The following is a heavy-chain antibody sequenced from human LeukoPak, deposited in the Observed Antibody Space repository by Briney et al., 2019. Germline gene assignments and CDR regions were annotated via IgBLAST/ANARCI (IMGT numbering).Heavy chain of an antibody. V-gene: IGHV3-23*01. CDR2: ISGNGGST. D-gene: IGHD4-23*01. CDR1: GFTFTTYW. CDR3: AKDPRLAGPGNPYFDY. J-gene: IGHJ4*02. Sequence: GGSLRLSCAASGFTFTTYWMTWVRQAPGKGLEWVSTISGNGGSTFFADSVRGRFTISRDNSKNTLYLQMNSLRAEDTAVYYCAKDPRLAGPGNPYFDYWGQGTLVTVSS.